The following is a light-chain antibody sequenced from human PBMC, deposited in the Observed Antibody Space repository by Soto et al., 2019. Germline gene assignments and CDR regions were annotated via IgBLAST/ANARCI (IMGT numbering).Light chain of an antibody. CDR1: QSVLYSSNNKNY. CDR2: WAS. V-gene: IGKV4-1*01. Sequence: DIVMTQSPDSLAVSLGERATINCKSSQSVLYSSNNKNYLAWYQQKPGQPPKLLIYWASTRESGVPDRFSGSGSGTDFTLTISSLQAEDVVVYYCQQYYDAPQTFGQGTKVEIK. CDR3: QQYYDAPQT. J-gene: IGKJ1*01.